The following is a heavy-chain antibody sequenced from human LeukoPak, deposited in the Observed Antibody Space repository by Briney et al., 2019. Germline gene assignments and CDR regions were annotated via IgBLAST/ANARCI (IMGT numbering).Heavy chain of an antibody. CDR3: ARDPRIYCTNGICRDDYFDN. CDR1: GFTFSSHS. Sequence: PGGSLRLSCVASGFTFSSHSMNWVRQAPGKGLEWVSSISSTSIYKYYADSVKGRFTISRDNAKDSLFLQMNSLRAEDTAIYYCARDPRIYCTNGICRDDYFDNWGQGTLVTVSS. D-gene: IGHD2-8*01. J-gene: IGHJ4*02. V-gene: IGHV3-21*01. CDR2: ISSTSIYK.